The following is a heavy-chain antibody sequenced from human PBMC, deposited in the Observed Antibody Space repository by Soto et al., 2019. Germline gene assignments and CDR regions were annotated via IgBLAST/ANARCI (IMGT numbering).Heavy chain of an antibody. CDR3: ARGETYLGV. V-gene: IGHV1-69*01. CDR1: RDAFSKYA. D-gene: IGHD3-16*01. Sequence: QVQLVQSGAEVKKPGSSVKVCCKASRDAFSKYAFNWVRQAPGQGLEWMGWIIPIFRSTNYAEKFQGRVTITADESTSTAYMELRSLRFEDTAVYYCARGETYLGVWGQGTTVTVSS. J-gene: IGHJ6*02. CDR2: IIPIFRST.